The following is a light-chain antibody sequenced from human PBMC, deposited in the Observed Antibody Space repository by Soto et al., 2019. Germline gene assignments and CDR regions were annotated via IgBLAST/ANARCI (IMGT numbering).Light chain of an antibody. Sequence: QSVLTQPRSVSGSPGQSVTISCTGTSSDVGGYNHVPWYQQHPGKAPKLMIYDVINRPSGVPERFSGSKSGNTASLTISGLQAEDEADYYCCSYAGTYTFVFGTGTKLTVL. CDR3: CSYAGTYTFV. CDR2: DVI. CDR1: SSDVGGYNH. J-gene: IGLJ1*01. V-gene: IGLV2-11*01.